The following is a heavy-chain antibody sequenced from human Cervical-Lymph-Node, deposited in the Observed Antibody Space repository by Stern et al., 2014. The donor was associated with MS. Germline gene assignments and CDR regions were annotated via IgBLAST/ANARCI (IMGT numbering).Heavy chain of an antibody. D-gene: IGHD3-10*01. CDR2: ISYDGSNK. J-gene: IGHJ6*04. CDR3: ARDGYYGSGSYHSYYYGMDV. V-gene: IGHV3-30*01. CDR1: GFTFSSYA. Sequence: VQLVESGGGVVQPGRSLRLSCAASGFTFSSYAMHWVRQAPGKGLAWGAVISYDGSNKYYADSVKGRFTISRDNSKNTLYLQMNSLRAEDTAVYYCARDGYYGSGSYHSYYYGMDVWGKGTTVTVSS.